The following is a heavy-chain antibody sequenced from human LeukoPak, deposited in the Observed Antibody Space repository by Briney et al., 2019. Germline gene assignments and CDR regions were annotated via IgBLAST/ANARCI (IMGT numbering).Heavy chain of an antibody. D-gene: IGHD1/OR15-1a*01. Sequence: SGPTLFNPTQTLTLTFTFSGFSLSTSGVGVGWIRQPPGKALEWLALIYWDDEKRYSPSLKSRLTITKDTSKNQVVLTMTNMDPVDTATYYCARRRGTVGDGNAFDIWGQGTMVTVSS. V-gene: IGHV2-5*02. CDR2: IYWDDEK. CDR3: ARRRGTVGDGNAFDI. CDR1: GFSLSTSGVG. J-gene: IGHJ3*02.